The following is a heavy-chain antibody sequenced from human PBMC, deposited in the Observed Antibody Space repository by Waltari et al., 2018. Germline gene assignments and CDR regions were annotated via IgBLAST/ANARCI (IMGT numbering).Heavy chain of an antibody. CDR3: GIGVDFWLGGYNGMDV. D-gene: IGHD3-3*01. CDR2: IKPKKGRT. V-gene: IGHV1-2*02. J-gene: IGHJ6*02. CDR1: GFPFTDYY. Sequence: QVQLVQSGAEMKKPGASVKVSCKASGFPFTDYYMHWVRQAPGQGLEWLGGIKPKKGRTHYVQNLQGRVTMGSDTSISTAYMELSRLRSGDTAVYFCGIGVDFWLGGYNGMDVWGQGTTVTVSS.